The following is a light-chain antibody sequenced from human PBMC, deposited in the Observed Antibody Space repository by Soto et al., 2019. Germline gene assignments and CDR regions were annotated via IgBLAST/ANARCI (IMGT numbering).Light chain of an antibody. CDR3: SSYTTTYTPLYV. J-gene: IGLJ1*01. CDR2: EVS. V-gene: IGLV2-14*01. CDR1: SSDIGGYNY. Sequence: QSALTQPASVSGSPGQSITISCTGTSSDIGGYNYVSWHQQHPGKAPKLMIYEVSNRPSGVSNRFSGSKSGNTASLTISGLQAEDEADYYCSSYTTTYTPLYVFGTGTKVTVL.